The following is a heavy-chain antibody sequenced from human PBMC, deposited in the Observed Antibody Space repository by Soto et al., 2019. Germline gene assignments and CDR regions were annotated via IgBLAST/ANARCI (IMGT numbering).Heavy chain of an antibody. J-gene: IGHJ3*02. D-gene: IGHD3-3*01. CDR1: GFTFSSYG. CDR3: ARDVSGYLTYDAFDI. Sequence: QVQLVESGGGVVQPGRSLRLSCAASGFTFSSYGMHWVRQAPGKGLEWVAVIWYDGSNKYYADSVKGRFTISRDNSKNALYLQMNSLRAEDTAVYYCARDVSGYLTYDAFDIWGQGTMVTVSS. CDR2: IWYDGSNK. V-gene: IGHV3-33*01.